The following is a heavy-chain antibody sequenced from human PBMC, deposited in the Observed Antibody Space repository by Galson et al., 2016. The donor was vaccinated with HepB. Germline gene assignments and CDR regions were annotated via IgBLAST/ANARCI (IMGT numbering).Heavy chain of an antibody. J-gene: IGHJ4*02. CDR3: ARGSPYWDGYYFFDS. V-gene: IGHV3-13*01. CDR1: GFTFSNYD. D-gene: IGHD3-3*01. Sequence: SLRLSCAASGFTFSNYDMHWVRQVTGRGLEWISAVGTTGDTHYPDSVKGRFTISRENAKNSFYLQMDSLRAGDAAVYYCARGSPYWDGYYFFDSWGQGALVTVSS. CDR2: VGTTGDT.